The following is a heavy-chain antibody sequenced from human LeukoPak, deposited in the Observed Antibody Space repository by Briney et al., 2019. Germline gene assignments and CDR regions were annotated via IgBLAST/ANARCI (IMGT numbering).Heavy chain of an antibody. V-gene: IGHV1-69*01. Sequence: SVKVTCKASGGTYSRYPSRWLRQPPGQGRDWVGGINPIFCTANYAQKFQGRVTITADESMSTAYMELSSLRSEDTAVYNGERRRSSSWYGYFDYWGQGTLVTVSS. J-gene: IGHJ4*02. CDR2: INPIFCTA. CDR1: GGTYSRYP. CDR3: ERRRSSSWYGYFDY. D-gene: IGHD6-13*01.